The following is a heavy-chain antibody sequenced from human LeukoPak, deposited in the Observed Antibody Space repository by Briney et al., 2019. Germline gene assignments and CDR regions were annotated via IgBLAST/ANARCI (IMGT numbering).Heavy chain of an antibody. V-gene: IGHV3-23*01. J-gene: IGHJ6*02. D-gene: IGHD6-13*01. CDR1: EFTFSRYH. Sequence: PGGSLRLSCGGSEFTFSRYHMSWVRQAPGKGLEWVSAMSGSGDNSYYADSVKGRFTISRDNSKNTLYLQMNSLRDDDMAVYYCAKARSSTWDYGMDVWGQGTTVTVSS. CDR3: AKARSSTWDYGMDV. CDR2: MSGSGDNS.